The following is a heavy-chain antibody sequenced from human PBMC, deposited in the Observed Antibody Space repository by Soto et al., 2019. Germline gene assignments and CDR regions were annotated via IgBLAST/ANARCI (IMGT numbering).Heavy chain of an antibody. CDR1: GGSISSGGYY. J-gene: IGHJ5*02. V-gene: IGHV4-31*03. Sequence: SETLSLTCTVSGGSISSGGYYWSWIRQHPGKGLEWIGYIYYSGSTYYNPSLKSRVTISVDTSKNQFSLKLSSVTAAVTAVYYCARVIRYSYGSLNWFDPWGQGTLVTVSS. D-gene: IGHD5-18*01. CDR3: ARVIRYSYGSLNWFDP. CDR2: IYYSGST.